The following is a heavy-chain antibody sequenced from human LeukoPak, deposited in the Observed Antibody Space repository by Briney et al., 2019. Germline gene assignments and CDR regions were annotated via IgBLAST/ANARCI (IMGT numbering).Heavy chain of an antibody. CDR3: ARSTSLVTPADY. CDR1: GVSISSGGYY. Sequence: SETLSLTCTVSGVSISSGGYYWSWIRQHPGKGLEWIGYIYYSGSTYYNPSLKSRFTISVDTSKNQFSLKLSSVTAADTAVYYCARSTSLVTPADYWGQGTLVTVSS. J-gene: IGHJ4*02. V-gene: IGHV4-31*03. D-gene: IGHD4-23*01. CDR2: IYYSGST.